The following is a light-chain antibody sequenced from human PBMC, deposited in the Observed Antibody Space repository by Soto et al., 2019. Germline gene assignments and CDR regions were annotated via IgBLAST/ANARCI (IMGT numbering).Light chain of an antibody. CDR1: SSDVGGYNY. V-gene: IGLV2-14*01. Sequence: QSALTQPASVSGSPGQSITISCTGTSSDVGGYNYVSWYQQHPGKAPKLMIYEVSNRPSGVSNRFSASKSDNTASLTISGLQAEDEADYFCSSYTSSSTQVVFGGGTQLTVL. CDR3: SSYTSSSTQVV. J-gene: IGLJ2*01. CDR2: EVS.